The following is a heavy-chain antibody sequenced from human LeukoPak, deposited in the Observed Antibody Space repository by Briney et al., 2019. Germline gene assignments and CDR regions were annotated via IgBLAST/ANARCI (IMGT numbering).Heavy chain of an antibody. V-gene: IGHV4-34*01. Sequence: PETLSLTCIVYGGSFSGYYWSWIRQAPGKGLEWIGEINHSGTTNYNPSLKSRVTISVDTSKNQFSLKLSSVTAADTAVFYCARGGSYPTRNDYWGQGTLVAVSS. J-gene: IGHJ4*02. D-gene: IGHD1-26*01. CDR1: GGSFSGYY. CDR3: ARGGSYPTRNDY. CDR2: INHSGTT.